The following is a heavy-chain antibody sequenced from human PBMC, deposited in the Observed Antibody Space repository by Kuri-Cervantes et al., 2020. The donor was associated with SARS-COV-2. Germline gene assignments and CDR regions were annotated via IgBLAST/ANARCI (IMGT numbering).Heavy chain of an antibody. J-gene: IGHJ4*02. V-gene: IGHV3-30*18. D-gene: IGHD2-15*01. CDR2: ISYDGSNK. Sequence: GESLKISCVVSGFTFRTNVMAWVRQAPGKGLEWVAVISYDGSNKYYADSVKGRLSISRDNPKDTLYLEMNSLKPDDTAVYYCAKEHTYSVAFDYWGQGTLVTVSS. CDR1: GFTFRTNV. CDR3: AKEHTYSVAFDY.